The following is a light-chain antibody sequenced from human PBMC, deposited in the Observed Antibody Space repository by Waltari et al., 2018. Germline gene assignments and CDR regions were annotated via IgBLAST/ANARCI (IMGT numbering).Light chain of an antibody. CDR3: QHYDSYSAT. CDR1: QRITRW. CDR2: KAS. Sequence: DIQMTQSPSTLSASVGDRVTITCRASQRITRWLDWDQQKAGKAPKLRIYKASILESGVPSRFSGGGSGTEFTLTISSLQPDDFATYYCQHYDSYSATFGRGTKVEIK. J-gene: IGKJ4*02. V-gene: IGKV1-5*03.